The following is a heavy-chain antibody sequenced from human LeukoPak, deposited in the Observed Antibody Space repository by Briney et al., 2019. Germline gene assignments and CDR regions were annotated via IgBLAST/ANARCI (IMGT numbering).Heavy chain of an antibody. CDR3: ARVDVTIFGVVGPFDY. CDR1: GGSISSGTYY. D-gene: IGHD3-3*01. Sequence: PSETLSLTCTVSGGSISSGTYYWSWIRQHPGKGLEWIGYIYYSGSTYYNPSLKSRVTISVDTSKNQFSLKLSSVTAADTAVYYCARVDVTIFGVVGPFDYWGQGTLVTVSS. CDR2: IYYSGST. J-gene: IGHJ4*02. V-gene: IGHV4-31*03.